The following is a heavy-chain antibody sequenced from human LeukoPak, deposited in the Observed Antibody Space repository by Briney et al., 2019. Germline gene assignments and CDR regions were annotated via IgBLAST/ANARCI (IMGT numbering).Heavy chain of an antibody. V-gene: IGHV3-30-3*01. J-gene: IGHJ6*02. Sequence: LSLTCTVSGGSISSYYWSWIRQPPGKGLEWVAVITYDGSNKYYADSVKGRFTISRDNSKNTLYLQMNSLRAEDTAVYYCARDSYYYGMDVWGQGTTVTVS. CDR3: ARDSYYYGMDV. CDR1: GGSISSYY. CDR2: ITYDGSNK.